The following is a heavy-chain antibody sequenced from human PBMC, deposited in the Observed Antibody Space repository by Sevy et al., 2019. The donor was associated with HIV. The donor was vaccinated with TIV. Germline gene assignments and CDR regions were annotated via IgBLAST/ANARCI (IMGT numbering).Heavy chain of an antibody. CDR2: IKSKTDGGTI. V-gene: IGHV3-15*01. Sequence: GGSLRLSCAASGFTFSNAWMSWVRQAPGKGLEWVGRIKSKTDGGTIDYAAPVKDRFSISRDDSKNTLYLQMNSLKIEDTAVYYCASRHYYGSGSYPDSWGQGILVTVSS. J-gene: IGHJ4*02. CDR3: ASRHYYGSGSYPDS. CDR1: GFTFSNAW. D-gene: IGHD3-10*01.